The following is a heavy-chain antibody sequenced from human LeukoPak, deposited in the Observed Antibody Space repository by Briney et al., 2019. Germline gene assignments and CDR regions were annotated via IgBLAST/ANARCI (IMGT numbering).Heavy chain of an antibody. J-gene: IGHJ4*02. D-gene: IGHD3-22*01. CDR1: GFTFSSYE. CDR3: ARGILYYDSSGWVYFDY. V-gene: IGHV3-48*03. Sequence: PGGSLRLSCAASGFTFSSYEMNWVRQAPGKGLEWVSYISSSGSTIYYADSVKGRFTISRDNAKNSLYLQMNSLRAEDTAVYYCARGILYYDSSGWVYFDYWGQGTLVTVSS. CDR2: ISSSGSTI.